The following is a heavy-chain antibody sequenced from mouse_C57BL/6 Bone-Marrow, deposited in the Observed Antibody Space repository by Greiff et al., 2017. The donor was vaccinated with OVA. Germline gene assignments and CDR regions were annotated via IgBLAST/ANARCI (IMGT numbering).Heavy chain of an antibody. CDR3: ARELARWLLPLCVIDY. CDR2: ISDGGSYT. V-gene: IGHV5-4*02. J-gene: IGHJ4*01. D-gene: IGHD2-3*01. Sequence: DVQLVESGGGLVQPGGSLKLSCAASGFTFSDYYMYWVRQTPEKRLEWVATISDGGSYTYYPDTVKGRFIISRDNAKNNLYLQMSHLKSEDTAMYSCARELARWLLPLCVIDYWGQGTSVTVSS. CDR1: GFTFSDYY.